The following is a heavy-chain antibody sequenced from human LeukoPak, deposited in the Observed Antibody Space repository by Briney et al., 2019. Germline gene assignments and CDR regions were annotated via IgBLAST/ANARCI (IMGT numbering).Heavy chain of an antibody. V-gene: IGHV1-18*01. D-gene: IGHD2-2*01. Sequence: ASVKVSCKASGYTFTSYGFYWVRQAPGQGLEWMGWISAYNGNTNYAQKLQGRVTMTTDTSTSTAYMELRSLRSDDTAVYYCARSSCSITSCYLLADWFDPWGQGTLVTVSS. CDR1: GYTFTSYG. J-gene: IGHJ5*02. CDR2: ISAYNGNT. CDR3: ARSSCSITSCYLLADWFDP.